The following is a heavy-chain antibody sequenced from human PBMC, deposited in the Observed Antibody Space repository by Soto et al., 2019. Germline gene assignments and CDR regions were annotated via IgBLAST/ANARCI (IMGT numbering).Heavy chain of an antibody. CDR2: VNPATGNT. CDR1: GYTFATFS. J-gene: IGHJ5*02. Sequence: QVQLVQSGAAVKKPGASVKVSCKASGYTFATFSIHWVRQAPGQGLEWMGWVNPATGNTEYSEKFQDRVTITRDTSASTACMELRGLRSEDTAVYYCARRYKSAGWLEPWGQGTLVTVSS. CDR3: ARRYKSAGWLEP. D-gene: IGHD5-18*01. V-gene: IGHV1-3*01.